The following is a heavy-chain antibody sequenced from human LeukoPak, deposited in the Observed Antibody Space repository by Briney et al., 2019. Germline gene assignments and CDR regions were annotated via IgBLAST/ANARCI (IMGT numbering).Heavy chain of an antibody. V-gene: IGHV3-43*02. J-gene: IGHJ3*02. CDR2: ISGDGGST. CDR3: AKDWEEMATMGPWSWAFDI. Sequence: QSGGSLRLSCAASGFTFDDYAMHWVRQAPGKGLEWVSLISGDGGSTYYADSVKGRFTISRDNSKNSLYLQMNSLRTEDTALYYCAKDWEEMATMGPWSWAFDIWGQGTMVTVSS. D-gene: IGHD5-24*01. CDR1: GFTFDDYA.